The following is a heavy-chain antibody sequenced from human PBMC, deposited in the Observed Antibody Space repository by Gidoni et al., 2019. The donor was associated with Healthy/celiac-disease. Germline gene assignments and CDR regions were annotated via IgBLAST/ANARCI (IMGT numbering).Heavy chain of an antibody. CDR1: GFTFRSYA. D-gene: IGHD3-16*01. J-gene: IGHJ4*02. Sequence: EVPLLESGGGLVPRGGSLRLSCAASGFTFRSYAMSWVRQAPGKGLGWVSAISGSGGSTYYADSVKGRFTISRDNSKNTLYLQMNSLRAEDTAVYYCAKDPFVHGGFDYWGQGTLVTVSS. CDR3: AKDPFVHGGFDY. CDR2: ISGSGGST. V-gene: IGHV3-23*01.